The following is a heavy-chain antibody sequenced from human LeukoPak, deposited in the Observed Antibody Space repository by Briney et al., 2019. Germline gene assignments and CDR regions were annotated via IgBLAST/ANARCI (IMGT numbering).Heavy chain of an antibody. D-gene: IGHD6-13*01. CDR3: AKDRVESSWYGEVVDY. Sequence: GGSLRLSCAASGFSFISYSMNWVRQAPGKGLEWVSSISSSSDYIYHADSVKGRFTISRDNPKKSLYLQMNSLRAEDTAVYYCAKDRVESSWYGEVVDYWGQGTLVTVSS. V-gene: IGHV3-21*01. J-gene: IGHJ4*02. CDR1: GFSFISYS. CDR2: ISSSSDYI.